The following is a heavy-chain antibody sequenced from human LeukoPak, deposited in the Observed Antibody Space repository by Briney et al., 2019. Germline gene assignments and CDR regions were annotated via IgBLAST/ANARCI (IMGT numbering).Heavy chain of an antibody. D-gene: IGHD3-3*01. V-gene: IGHV1-24*01. Sequence: ASVKVSCKVSGYTLTELSMHWVRQAPGKGLEWMGGLDPEDGETIYAQKFQGRVTMTEDTSTDTAYMELSSLRSEDTAVYYCATGSRFLEWGLFDYWGQGTLVTVSS. CDR1: GYTLTELS. CDR2: LDPEDGET. J-gene: IGHJ4*02. CDR3: ATGSRFLEWGLFDY.